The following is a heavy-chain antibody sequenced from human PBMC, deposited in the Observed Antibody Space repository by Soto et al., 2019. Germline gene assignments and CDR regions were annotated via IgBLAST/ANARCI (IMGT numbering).Heavy chain of an antibody. CDR1: GYTFTSYG. J-gene: IGHJ6*03. Sequence: ASVKVSCKASGYTFTSYGISWVRQAPGQGLEWMGWISAYNGNTNYAQKLQGRVTMTTDTSTSTAYMELRSLRSDDTAVYYCARVQEYYDILTGYAIPYYYYYMDVWGKGTTVTVS. CDR3: ARVQEYYDILTGYAIPYYYYYMDV. V-gene: IGHV1-18*01. D-gene: IGHD3-9*01. CDR2: ISAYNGNT.